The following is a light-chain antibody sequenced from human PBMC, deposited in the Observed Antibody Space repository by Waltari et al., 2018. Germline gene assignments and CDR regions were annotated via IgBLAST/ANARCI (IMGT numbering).Light chain of an antibody. J-gene: IGLJ2*01. CDR1: RSDIGSSDY. Sequence: QSALTQPASVSGSPGQSTTLSCTGTRSDIGSSDYDSWYQQHPGKAPKLIIYEVRDRPSGVSYRFSGSKSGNTASLTIFGLQPEDAADYHCTSHTPTSTLVFGGGTRLTVL. CDR3: TSHTPTSTLV. CDR2: EVR. V-gene: IGLV2-14*01.